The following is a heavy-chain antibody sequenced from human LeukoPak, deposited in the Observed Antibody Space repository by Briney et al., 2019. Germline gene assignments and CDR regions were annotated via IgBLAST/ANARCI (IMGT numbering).Heavy chain of an antibody. CDR2: INPSGGST. D-gene: IGHD2-2*01. CDR3: ARVDRYCSSTSCSTFYFDY. V-gene: IGHV1-46*01. Sequence: GAAVPVSCKASGYTFTRYYMHWVRQPPAQGLEWVGIINPSGGSTSYAQKFHGRVSMTRDTSTSTVYMELSSLRSEDTAVYYCARVDRYCSSTSCSTFYFDYWGQGTLVTVSS. CDR1: GYTFTRYY. J-gene: IGHJ4*02.